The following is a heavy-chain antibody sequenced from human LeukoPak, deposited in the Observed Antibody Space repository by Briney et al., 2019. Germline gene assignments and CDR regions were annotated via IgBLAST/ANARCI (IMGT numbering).Heavy chain of an antibody. V-gene: IGHV3-30*02. CDR3: ASPRIIRGTITTPFEF. Sequence: GGSLRLSCAASGFTFSSYGMHWVRQAPGKGLEWVAFIRYDGSNKYYADSVKGRFTISRDNAKDSLYLQLNSLTAEDTAVYYCASPRIIRGTITTPFEFWGRGSLVTDSS. D-gene: IGHD3-10*01. J-gene: IGHJ4*02. CDR2: IRYDGSNK. CDR1: GFTFSSYG.